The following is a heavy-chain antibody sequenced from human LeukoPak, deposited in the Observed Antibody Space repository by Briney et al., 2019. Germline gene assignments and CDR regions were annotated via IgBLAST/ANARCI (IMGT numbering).Heavy chain of an antibody. CDR1: GFTFSSHW. J-gene: IGHJ3*02. CDR2: INQDGSER. Sequence: GGSLRLSCAASGFTFSSHWMNWVRQAPGKGLEWVASINQDGSERYYVGAVKGRFTISRDNAKNSLYLQMNSLRAEDTAVYYCARGLAAAGNGDDAFDIWGQGTMVTVSS. CDR3: ARGLAAAGNGDDAFDI. D-gene: IGHD6-13*01. V-gene: IGHV3-7*01.